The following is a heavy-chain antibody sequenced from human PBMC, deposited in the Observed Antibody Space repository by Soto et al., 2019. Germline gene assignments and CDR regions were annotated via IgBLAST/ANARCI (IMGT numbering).Heavy chain of an antibody. Sequence: SETLSLTCTVSGDSIISSDFYWGWVRQPPGKGLEWIGSIFYLGSSYYNPSLKSRVTMSVDTSKNQFSLRLRSVTAADTALYFCARHSLALRKNNWFDPWGKGIMVTVSS. CDR3: ARHSLALRKNNWFDP. D-gene: IGHD3-3*02. CDR1: GDSIISSDFY. V-gene: IGHV4-39*01. J-gene: IGHJ5*02. CDR2: IFYLGSS.